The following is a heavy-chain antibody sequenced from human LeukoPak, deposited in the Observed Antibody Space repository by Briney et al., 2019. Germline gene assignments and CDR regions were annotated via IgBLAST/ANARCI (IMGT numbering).Heavy chain of an antibody. CDR2: IIPIFGTA. Sequence: SVKVSCKASGGTFSSYAISWVRQAPGQGLEWMGGIIPIFGTANYAQKFQGRVTMTTDTSTSTAYMELSSLRSEDTAVYYCARPILNIAAAGNWFDPWGQGTLVTVSS. CDR1: GGTFSSYA. V-gene: IGHV1-69*05. CDR3: ARPILNIAAAGNWFDP. D-gene: IGHD6-13*01. J-gene: IGHJ5*02.